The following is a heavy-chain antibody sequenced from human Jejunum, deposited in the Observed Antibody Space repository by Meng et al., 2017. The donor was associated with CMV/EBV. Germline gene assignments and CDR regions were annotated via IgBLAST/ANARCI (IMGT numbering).Heavy chain of an antibody. CDR1: SVNTGGNF. J-gene: IGHJ4*02. CDR2: IYYFRGGT. V-gene: IGHV4-31*02. D-gene: IGHD3-3*01. CDR3: ARLLWSGDVYFDY. Sequence: SVNTGGNFWSWVLQPPGKGLEWIGNIYYFRGGTTYNPSFKSRVTISMDTSKNQFSLKLTSVTAADTAVYYCARLLWSGDVYFDYWGQGTLVTVSS.